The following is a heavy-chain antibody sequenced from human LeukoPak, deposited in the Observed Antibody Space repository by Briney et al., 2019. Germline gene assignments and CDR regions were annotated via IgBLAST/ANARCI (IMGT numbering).Heavy chain of an antibody. V-gene: IGHV3-23*01. CDR1: GFTFSSYA. CDR3: AKDTGSSWYDY. D-gene: IGHD6-13*01. J-gene: IGHJ4*02. CDR2: ISGSGGST. Sequence: GGSLRLPCAASGFTFSSYAMSWVRQAPGKGLEWVSAISGSGGSTYYADSVKGRFTISRDNSKNTLYLQMDSLRAEDTAVYYCAKDTGSSWYDYWGQGTLVTVSS.